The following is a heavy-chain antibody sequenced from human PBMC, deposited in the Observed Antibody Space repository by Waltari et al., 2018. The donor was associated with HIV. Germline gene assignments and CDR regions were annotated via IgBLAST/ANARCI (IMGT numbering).Heavy chain of an antibody. Sequence: QVQLVESGGGVVQPGRSLRLSCAASGFTFTNFAMNWVRQAPGKGLEWVGNIYYDGSKKFYGDSVRGRFTISRDNSKQILYLQMNSLRVEDTALYYCARDYNYAPDYWGQGTLVVVSS. CDR2: IYYDGSKK. CDR1: GFTFTNFA. J-gene: IGHJ4*02. D-gene: IGHD5-18*01. CDR3: ARDYNYAPDY. V-gene: IGHV3-33*01.